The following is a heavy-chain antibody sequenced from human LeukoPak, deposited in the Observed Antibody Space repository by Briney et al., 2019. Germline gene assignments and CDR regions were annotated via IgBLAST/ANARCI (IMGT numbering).Heavy chain of an antibody. CDR1: GYTFTGYY. CDR3: ARWTGTTGLDY. CDR2: INPNSGGT. J-gene: IGHJ4*02. D-gene: IGHD1-1*01. V-gene: IGHV1-2*02. Sequence: ASVKVSCKASGYTFTGYYMHWVRQAPGQGLEWMGWINPNSGGTNYAQKFQGRVTMTRDTSISTAYMELSSLKSEDTAVYYCARWTGTTGLDYWGQGTLVTVSS.